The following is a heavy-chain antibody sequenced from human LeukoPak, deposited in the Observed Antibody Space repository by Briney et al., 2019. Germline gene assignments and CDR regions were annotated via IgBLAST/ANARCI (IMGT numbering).Heavy chain of an antibody. V-gene: IGHV4-4*07. J-gene: IGHJ4*02. Sequence: PSETLSLTCNVSGGSISSSYWCWIRQPAGKGLEWIGRIYASGSSNYNPSLKSRVTMSVDTSKNQFSLNLSSVTAADTAVYYCAREGGSSRSLENWGQGTLVTVSS. CDR1: GGSISSSY. CDR2: IYASGSS. D-gene: IGHD1-26*01. CDR3: AREGGSSRSLEN.